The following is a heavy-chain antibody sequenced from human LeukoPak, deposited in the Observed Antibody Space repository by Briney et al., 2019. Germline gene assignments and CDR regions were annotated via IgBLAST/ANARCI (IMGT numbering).Heavy chain of an antibody. CDR3: ASFRGGVTTSTPYGMDV. Sequence: SETLSLTCTVSGGSISSYYWSWIRQPPGKGLEWIGYIYYSGSTNYNPSLKSRVTISVDTSKNQFSLKLSSVTAADTAVYYCASFRGGVTTSTPYGMDVWGQGTTVTVSS. CDR2: IYYSGST. D-gene: IGHD4-17*01. CDR1: GGSISSYY. V-gene: IGHV4-59*12. J-gene: IGHJ6*02.